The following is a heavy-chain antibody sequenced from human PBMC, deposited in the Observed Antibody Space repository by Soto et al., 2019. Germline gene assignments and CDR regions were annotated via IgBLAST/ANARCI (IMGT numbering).Heavy chain of an antibody. CDR3: ARGGSTHCHFDL. CDR1: GYTFTSYA. V-gene: IGHV1-3*01. CDR2: INAGNGNT. D-gene: IGHD1-26*01. Sequence: KASGYTFTSYAMHWVRQAPGQRLEWMGWINAGNGNTKYSPKFHGRATITRDTSASTAYMEPSSLRSEDTSVYYCARGGSTHCHFDLWGRGTLVTVSS. J-gene: IGHJ2*01.